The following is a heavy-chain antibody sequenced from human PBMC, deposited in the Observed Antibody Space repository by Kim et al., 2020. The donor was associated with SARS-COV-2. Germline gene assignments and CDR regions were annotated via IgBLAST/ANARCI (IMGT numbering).Heavy chain of an antibody. D-gene: IGHD3-10*01. V-gene: IGHV3-21*01. J-gene: IGHJ1*01. CDR2: STYI. CDR3: ARYTMALDH. Sequence: STYIYYADSVKGRFTISRDNAKNARNLQMSSLRAEDTAVYYCARYTMALDHWGQGTLVTVSS.